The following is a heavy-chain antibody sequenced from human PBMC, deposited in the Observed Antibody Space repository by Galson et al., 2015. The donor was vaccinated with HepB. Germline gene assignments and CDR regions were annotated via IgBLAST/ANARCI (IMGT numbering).Heavy chain of an antibody. CDR1: GFTFSSYA. V-gene: IGHV3-23*01. Sequence: SLRLSCAASGFTFSSYAMSWVRQAPGKGLEWVSAISGSGGSTYYADSVKGRFTISRDNSKNTLYLQMNSLRAEDTAVYYCAKDPSGVVAATIFDYWGQGTLVTVSS. J-gene: IGHJ4*02. CDR2: ISGSGGST. D-gene: IGHD2-15*01. CDR3: AKDPSGVVAATIFDY.